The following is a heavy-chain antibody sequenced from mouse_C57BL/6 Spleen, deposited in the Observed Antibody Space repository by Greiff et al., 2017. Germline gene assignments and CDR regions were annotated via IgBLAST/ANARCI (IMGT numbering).Heavy chain of an antibody. Sequence: VQLVESGAELVKPGASVKISCKASGYAFSSYWMNWVKQRPGKGLEWIGQIYPGDGDTNYNGKFKGKATLTADKSSSTAYMQLSSLTSEDSAVYFCARETDYYFDYWGQGTTLTVSS. CDR1: GYAFSSYW. D-gene: IGHD2-4*01. CDR3: ARETDYYFDY. V-gene: IGHV1-80*01. J-gene: IGHJ2*01. CDR2: IYPGDGDT.